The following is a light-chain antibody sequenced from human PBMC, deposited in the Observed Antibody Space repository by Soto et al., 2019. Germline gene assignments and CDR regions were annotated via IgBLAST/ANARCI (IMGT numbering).Light chain of an antibody. CDR1: QSVSSTY. J-gene: IGKJ1*01. Sequence: EILMTQSPATLSVSPGERATLSCRASQSVSSTYLAWYQQKPGQAPRLLIYGASSRATGIPDMFSGSGSGTHFTLTISRLEPEDAAVYYCQQSKTFGQWTKGDIK. CDR3: QQSKT. CDR2: GAS. V-gene: IGKV3-20*01.